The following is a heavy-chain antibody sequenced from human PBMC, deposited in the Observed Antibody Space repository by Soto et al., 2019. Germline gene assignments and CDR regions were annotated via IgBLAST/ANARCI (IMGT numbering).Heavy chain of an antibody. Sequence: PSETLSLTCTFSGCSISSYYWSWIRQPPGKGLEWIGYIYYSGSTNYNPSLKSRVTISVDTSKNQFSLKLSSVTAADTAVYYCGRHNAPGAQGTLVTVS. CDR1: GCSISSYY. J-gene: IGHJ5*02. CDR2: IYYSGST. V-gene: IGHV4-59*08. CDR3: GRHNAP. D-gene: IGHD2-8*01.